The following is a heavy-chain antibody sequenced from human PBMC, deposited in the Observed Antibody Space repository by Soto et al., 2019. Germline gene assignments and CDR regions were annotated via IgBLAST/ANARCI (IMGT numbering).Heavy chain of an antibody. CDR1: GFAFDTYA. V-gene: IGHV3-23*05. D-gene: IGHD3-10*01. CDR2: VGGSGSDT. J-gene: IGHJ4*02. CDR3: AKRYYYGSGSYYTNDY. Sequence: PGGSLRLSCAASGFAFDTYAMYWVRQAPGKGLEWVSTVGGSGSDTYYAESVKGRFTISRDNSKNTLYLQMNSLRAEDTAVYYCAKRYYYGSGSYYTNDYWGQGT.